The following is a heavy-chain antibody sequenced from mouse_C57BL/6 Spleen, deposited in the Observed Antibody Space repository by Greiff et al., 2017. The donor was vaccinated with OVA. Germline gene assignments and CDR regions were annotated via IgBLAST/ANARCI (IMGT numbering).Heavy chain of an antibody. CDR1: GYTFTSYW. D-gene: IGHD1-1*01. CDR3: ARGGLLRSPYWYFDV. J-gene: IGHJ1*03. CDR2: INPSNGGT. V-gene: IGHV1-53*01. Sequence: VQLQQSGTELVKPGASVKLSCKASGYTFTSYWMHWVKQRPGQGLEWIGNINPSNGGTNYNEKFKSKATLTVDKSSSTAYMQLSSLTSEDSAVYYCARGGLLRSPYWYFDVWGTGTTVTVSS.